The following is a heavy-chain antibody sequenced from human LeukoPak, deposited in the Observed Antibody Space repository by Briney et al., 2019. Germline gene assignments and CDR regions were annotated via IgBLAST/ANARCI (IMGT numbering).Heavy chain of an antibody. V-gene: IGHV4-59*01. CDR1: GGSISSYY. Sequence: SETLSLTCAVSGGSISSYYWSWIRQPPGKGLEWIGYIYCSGSTNYNPSLKSRVTISVDTSKDQFSLKLSSVTAADTAVYYCARVRTNDHGMDVWGQGTTVTVSS. CDR2: IYCSGST. D-gene: IGHD2-8*01. J-gene: IGHJ6*02. CDR3: ARVRTNDHGMDV.